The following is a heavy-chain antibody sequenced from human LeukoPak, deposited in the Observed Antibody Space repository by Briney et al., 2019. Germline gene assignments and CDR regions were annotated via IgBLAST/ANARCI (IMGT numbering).Heavy chain of an antibody. CDR3: ARDRIIYGDYGDAFDI. Sequence: GGSLRLSCAASGFTFSRYSMNWVRQAPGRGLEWVSSISSSSSYIYYADSLKGRFTISRDNAKNSLYPQMNSLRAEDTAVYFCARDRIIYGDYGDAFDIWGQGTMVTVSS. CDR2: ISSSSSYI. CDR1: GFTFSRYS. D-gene: IGHD4-17*01. V-gene: IGHV3-21*01. J-gene: IGHJ3*02.